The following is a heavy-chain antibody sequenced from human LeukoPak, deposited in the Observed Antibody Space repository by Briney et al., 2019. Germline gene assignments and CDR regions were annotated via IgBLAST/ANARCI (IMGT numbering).Heavy chain of an antibody. CDR3: AKDASYFDSSGYRGLDC. CDR2: ISGSGGSQ. V-gene: IGHV3-23*01. Sequence: GGSLRLSCAASGFIFSSFAMSWVRQVPGKGLEWVSAISGSGGSQYYTDSVKGRFTISRDNSKNTLYLQMNSLRADDTAVYYCAKDASYFDSSGYRGLDCWGQGTLVTVSS. CDR1: GFIFSSFA. J-gene: IGHJ4*02. D-gene: IGHD3-22*01.